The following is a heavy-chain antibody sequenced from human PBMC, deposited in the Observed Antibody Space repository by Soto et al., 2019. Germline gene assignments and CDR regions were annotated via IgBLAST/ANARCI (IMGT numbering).Heavy chain of an antibody. J-gene: IGHJ6*02. Sequence: PGGSLRLSCAASGFPFRSSPLPPVRQAPGKGLEWVAVISYDGSNKYYADSVKGRFTISRDNSKNTLYLQMNSLRAEDTAVYYCAKGGITVDDGMDVWGQGTTVTVSS. CDR3: AKGGITVDDGMDV. D-gene: IGHD3-10*01. CDR2: ISYDGSNK. CDR1: GFPFRSSP. V-gene: IGHV3-30*18.